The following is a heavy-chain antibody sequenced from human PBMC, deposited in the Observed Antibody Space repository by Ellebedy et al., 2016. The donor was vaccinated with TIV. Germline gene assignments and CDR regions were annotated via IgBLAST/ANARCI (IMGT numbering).Heavy chain of an antibody. J-gene: IGHJ4*02. CDR1: GYRLSRYY. Sequence: ASVKVSCXASGYRLSRYYIHWMRQAPGRGLEWMGVIDPSNGGTSYSQKFQGRLLVTTDTSTSTVYMDLSSLRFDDTAMYYCARYHSSGDDYWGQGTLVIVSS. D-gene: IGHD3-22*01. CDR2: IDPSNGGT. CDR3: ARYHSSGDDY. V-gene: IGHV1-46*01.